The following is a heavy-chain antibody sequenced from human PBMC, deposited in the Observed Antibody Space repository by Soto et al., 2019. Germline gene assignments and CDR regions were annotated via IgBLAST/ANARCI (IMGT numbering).Heavy chain of an antibody. D-gene: IGHD7-27*01. Sequence: QVHLQESGPGLVKPSETLSLTCSVSGGSINNHYWSWIRQPPGKGLEWIGYVYYTGSTNYNTSLTRPVTMSVDTSKNQFSLNLTSLTAADTAIYYCAGANWYSEYWGQGTLVTVSS. CDR2: VYYTGST. J-gene: IGHJ4*02. CDR3: AGANWYSEY. CDR1: GGSINNHY. V-gene: IGHV4-59*11.